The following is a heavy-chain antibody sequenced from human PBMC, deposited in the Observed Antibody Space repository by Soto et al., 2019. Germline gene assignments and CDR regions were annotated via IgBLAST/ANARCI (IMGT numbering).Heavy chain of an antibody. Sequence: SCAASGFIFSNFAMYWVRRAPGKGLEWVSGLSDSGGSIYYADSVKGRFTISRDNSMNTLYLQMNTLRAEDTAVYYCAKVSSAWYAGFFDLWGQGTLVTVSS. D-gene: IGHD2-8*01. V-gene: IGHV3-23*01. CDR2: LSDSGGSI. J-gene: IGHJ4*02. CDR3: AKVSSAWYAGFFDL. CDR1: GFIFSNFA.